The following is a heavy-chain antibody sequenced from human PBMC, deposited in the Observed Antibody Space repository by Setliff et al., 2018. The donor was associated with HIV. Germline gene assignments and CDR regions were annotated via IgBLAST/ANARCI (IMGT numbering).Heavy chain of an antibody. V-gene: IGHV4-59*11. J-gene: IGHJ3*02. CDR3: AREVDVVTTSDAFDI. CDR1: GGSMGSHY. CDR2: IHYTGIS. D-gene: IGHD2-21*02. Sequence: SETLSLTCTVSGGSMGSHYWSWIRQSPGKGLEWIGNIHYTGISDINPSLKRRATISLDRPMNQFSLKLTSVTAADTAVYYCAREVDVVTTSDAFDIWGQGTMVTVSS.